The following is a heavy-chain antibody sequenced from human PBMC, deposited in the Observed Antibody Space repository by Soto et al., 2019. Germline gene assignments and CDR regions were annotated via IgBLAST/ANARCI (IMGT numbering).Heavy chain of an antibody. Sequence: VQVVASGGGLVQPGRSLRLSCAVSGFRFEQYVMHCVRQAPGKGLVCVTTVSPTGDTVAYADSVEGRFTVSRDNAKNSLYLQMNSFKGDDRGFYYCLNDAPKGAGDDWGQGTLVTVSS. CDR2: VSPTGDTV. CDR1: GFRFEQYV. CDR3: LNDAPKGAGDD. V-gene: IGHV3-9*01. J-gene: IGHJ4*02.